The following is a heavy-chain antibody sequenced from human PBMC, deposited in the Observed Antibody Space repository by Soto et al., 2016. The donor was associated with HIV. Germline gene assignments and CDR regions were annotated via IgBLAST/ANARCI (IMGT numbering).Heavy chain of an antibody. D-gene: IGHD2-2*01. J-gene: IGHJ6*03. CDR2: VIPILGIT. V-gene: IGHV1-69*10. CDR1: GGTFSNSA. CDR3: ARDDYNNKWYPRDSYYYYMDV. Sequence: QVQLVQSGAEVKKPGSSVKVSCRASGGTFSNSAISWVRQAPGQGLEWMGGVIPILGITDYAQKFQGRLTISADRSTSTAYMELRSLRSEDTAVYYCARDDYNNKWYPRDSYYYYMDVWGEGTAVTVSS.